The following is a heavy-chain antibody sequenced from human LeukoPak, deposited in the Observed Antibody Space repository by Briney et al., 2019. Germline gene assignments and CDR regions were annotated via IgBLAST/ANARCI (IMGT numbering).Heavy chain of an antibody. CDR1: GYTFTSYN. J-gene: IGHJ6*03. Sequence: GASVKVSCKASGYTFTSYNINWVRQAPGQGLEWMGWMNPNSGNTSYEQKFQGRVTFTRNTSISTDYMELSDLTSEDTAVYYCARADGSSSINYYYLDVWGKGTMVTVSS. D-gene: IGHD6-6*01. CDR2: MNPNSGNT. V-gene: IGHV1-8*01. CDR3: ARADGSSSINYYYLDV.